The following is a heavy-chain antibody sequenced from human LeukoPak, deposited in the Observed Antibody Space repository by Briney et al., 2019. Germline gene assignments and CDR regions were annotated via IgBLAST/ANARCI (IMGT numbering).Heavy chain of an antibody. J-gene: IGHJ4*02. D-gene: IGHD3-22*01. CDR1: GGSFSGYY. CDR3: ARGPRITMIVVVSPRPFDY. CDR2: INHSGST. Sequence: PSETLSLTCAVYGGSFSGYYWSWIRQPPGKGLEWIGEINHSGSTNYNPSLKSRVTISVDTSKNQFSLKLSSVTAADTAVYYCARGPRITMIVVVSPRPFDYWGQGTLVTVSS. V-gene: IGHV4-34*01.